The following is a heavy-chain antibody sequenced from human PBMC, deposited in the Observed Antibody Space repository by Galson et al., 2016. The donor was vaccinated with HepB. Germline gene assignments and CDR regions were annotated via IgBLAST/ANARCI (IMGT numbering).Heavy chain of an antibody. CDR3: TRWATRGGFDP. CDR1: GFTFSNYD. J-gene: IGHJ5*02. Sequence: SLRLSCAASGFTFSNYDMHWVRQDTGKGLEWVSGINTAGDTYYPGSVKGRFTISRENAKNSLYLQMNSLRAGDTAAYYCTRWATRGGFDPWGQGTLVTVSS. CDR2: INTAGDT. V-gene: IGHV3-13*01. D-gene: IGHD2-15*01.